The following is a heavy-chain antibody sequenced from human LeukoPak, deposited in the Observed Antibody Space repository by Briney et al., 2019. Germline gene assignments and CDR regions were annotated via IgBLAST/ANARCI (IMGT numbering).Heavy chain of an antibody. D-gene: IGHD3-22*01. J-gene: IGHJ4*02. CDR3: ARALSVVYYYDSSGYYPQPYYFDY. CDR2: INHSGST. Sequence: SETLSLTCAVYGGSFSGYYWSWIRQPPGKGLEWIGEINHSGSTNYNPSLKSRVTISVDTSKNQFSLKLSSVTAADTAAYYCARALSVVYYYDSSGYYPQPYYFDYWGQGTLVTVSS. V-gene: IGHV4-34*01. CDR1: GGSFSGYY.